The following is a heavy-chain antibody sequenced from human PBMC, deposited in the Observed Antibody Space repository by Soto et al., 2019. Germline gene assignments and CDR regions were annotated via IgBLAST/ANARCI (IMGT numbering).Heavy chain of an antibody. Sequence: QVQLVQSGAEVKKPGSSVKVSCKASRGTFSNYAISWLRQAPGRRLEWMGGIIPTFGTATYAQKFPVRVTISADESTSTAYLELRSLRFEDTAMYYCARGIPSRDYLSWDAFDIWGQGTMVTVSS. CDR3: ARGIPSRDYLSWDAFDI. CDR1: RGTFSNYA. J-gene: IGHJ3*02. CDR2: IIPTFGTA. D-gene: IGHD3-16*02. V-gene: IGHV1-69*01.